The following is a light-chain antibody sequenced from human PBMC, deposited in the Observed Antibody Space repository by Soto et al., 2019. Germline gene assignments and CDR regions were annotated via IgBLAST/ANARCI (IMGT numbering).Light chain of an antibody. CDR2: DAS. Sequence: EIVLTQSPATLSLSPGERVTLSCRASQNVSTYLAWYQQKPGQAPRLLIYDASDRATGIPARFSGSGSGTDFTPTISRLEPEDSAVYYCQPRTNLLTFGPGTKVDIK. CDR3: QPRTNLLT. J-gene: IGKJ3*01. CDR1: QNVSTY. V-gene: IGKV3-11*01.